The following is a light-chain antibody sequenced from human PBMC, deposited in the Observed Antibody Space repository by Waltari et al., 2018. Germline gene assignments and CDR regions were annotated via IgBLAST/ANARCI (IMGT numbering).Light chain of an antibody. V-gene: IGLV2-14*01. CDR1: ASAVGAYDF. CDR2: GVS. J-gene: IGLJ1*01. CDR3: SSYTTSSAPGV. Sequence: SALTQPASVSGSPGPSITISCSAPASAVGAYDFVPWYQQHPGKAPHLIIYGVSNRPSGISNRFSASKAGNTASLTISGLQAEDEADYYCSSYTTSSAPGVFGTGTRVTVL.